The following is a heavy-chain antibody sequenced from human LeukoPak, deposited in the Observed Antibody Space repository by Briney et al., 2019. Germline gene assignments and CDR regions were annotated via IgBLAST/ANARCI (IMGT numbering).Heavy chain of an antibody. V-gene: IGHV3-23*01. CDR1: GFTFSSYA. CDR2: ISGSGGST. D-gene: IGHD6-6*01. Sequence: PGGSLRLSCAASGFTFSSYAMSWVRQAPGKGLEWVSAISGSGGSTYYADSVKGRFTISRDNSKNTLYLQMNSLRAEDTAVYYCAKSSSSSGGLRYFDYWGQGTLVTVSS. CDR3: AKSSSSSGGLRYFDY. J-gene: IGHJ4*02.